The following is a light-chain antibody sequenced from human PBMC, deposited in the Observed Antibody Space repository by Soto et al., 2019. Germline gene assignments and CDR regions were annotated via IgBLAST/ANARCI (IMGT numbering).Light chain of an antibody. CDR3: QQCGSSPRYT. CDR2: GAS. J-gene: IGKJ2*01. Sequence: EIVLTQSPGTLSLSPGERATLSCRASQSVSSNYLACYQQTPGQAPRLLIYGASSRATGIPDRFSGSGSGTDFTLTISRLEPEDFAVYYCQQCGSSPRYTFGQGTKLEIK. V-gene: IGKV3-20*01. CDR1: QSVSSNY.